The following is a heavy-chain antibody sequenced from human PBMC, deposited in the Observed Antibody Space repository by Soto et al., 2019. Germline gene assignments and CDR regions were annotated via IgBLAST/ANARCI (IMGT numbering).Heavy chain of an antibody. CDR2: IIPIFGTA. J-gene: IGHJ4*02. CDR3: ARGPDIRAYCSSASCYNDY. D-gene: IGHD2-2*01. CDR1: GGTFSSYA. V-gene: IGHV1-69*13. Sequence: GASVKVSCKASGGTFSSYAISWVRQAPGQGLEWMGGIIPIFGTANYAQKFQGRVTITADESTSTAYMELSSLTVEDTAVYYCARGPDIRAYCSSASCYNDYWGQGTLVTVSS.